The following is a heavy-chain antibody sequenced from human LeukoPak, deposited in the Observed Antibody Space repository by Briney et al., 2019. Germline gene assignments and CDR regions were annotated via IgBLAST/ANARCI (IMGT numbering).Heavy chain of an antibody. Sequence: GGSLRLSCAASGFTFSSYAMSWVRQAPGKGLEWVSAISGSGGSTYYADSVKGRFTISRDNSKNTLYLQMNSLRAEDTAVYYCAKATYYDFWSGYLGAFDIWGQGTMVTVSS. CDR2: ISGSGGST. J-gene: IGHJ3*02. CDR3: AKATYYDFWSGYLGAFDI. CDR1: GFTFSSYA. V-gene: IGHV3-23*01. D-gene: IGHD3-3*01.